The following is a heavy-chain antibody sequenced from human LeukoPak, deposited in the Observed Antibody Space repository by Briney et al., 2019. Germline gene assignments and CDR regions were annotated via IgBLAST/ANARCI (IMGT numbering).Heavy chain of an antibody. Sequence: GGSVRLFCAASGFTVSSNYMSWVRQAPGKGLEWVSVIYSGGSTYYADSVKGRFTISRDNSKNTLYLQMNSLRAEDTAVYYCARVDGWRRIDYWGQGTVVTVSS. V-gene: IGHV3-53*01. J-gene: IGHJ4*02. CDR3: ARVDGWRRIDY. D-gene: IGHD5-24*01. CDR1: GFTVSSNY. CDR2: IYSGGST.